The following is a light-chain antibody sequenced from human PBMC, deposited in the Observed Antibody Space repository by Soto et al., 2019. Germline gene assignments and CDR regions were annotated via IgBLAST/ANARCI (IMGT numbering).Light chain of an antibody. CDR2: DAS. CDR1: QSLNKD. V-gene: IGKV1-5*01. J-gene: IGKJ5*01. Sequence: DMQMTQSPSTLSASVGDRVTITCRASQSLNKDLAWYQQKPGKAPNLLIYDASTLERGVPSRFSGTGSGTEFTLAISSLQPDDFATYYCQQYHRSSVTFGQGTRLEIK. CDR3: QQYHRSSVT.